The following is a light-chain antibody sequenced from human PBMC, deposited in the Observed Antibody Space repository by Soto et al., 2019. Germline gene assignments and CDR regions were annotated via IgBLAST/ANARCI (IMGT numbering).Light chain of an antibody. CDR1: SGHSSFA. CDR3: QTWGTGIRV. J-gene: IGLJ2*01. V-gene: IGLV4-69*01. Sequence: QAVVTQSPSASASLGASVKLTCTLSSGHSSFAIAWHQQQPEKGPRYLMKVNSDGSHSKGDGIPDRFSGSSSGAERYLTISSRQSEDEADYYCQTWGTGIRVFGGGTKVTVL. CDR2: VNSDGSH.